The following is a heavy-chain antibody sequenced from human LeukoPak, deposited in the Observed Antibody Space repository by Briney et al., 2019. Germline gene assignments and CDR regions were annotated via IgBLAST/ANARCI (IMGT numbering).Heavy chain of an antibody. J-gene: IGHJ4*02. CDR3: ARHRDGYSNQAFDY. V-gene: IGHV4-59*01. CDR2: IYYSGGT. CDR1: GGSISSYS. D-gene: IGHD5-24*01. Sequence: PSETLSLTCTVSGGSISSYSCSWIRQPPGKGLEWIGYIYYSGGTSYNPSLKSRVTISVDTSKNQFSQKLSSVTAADTAVYYCARHRDGYSNQAFDYWGQGTLVTVSS.